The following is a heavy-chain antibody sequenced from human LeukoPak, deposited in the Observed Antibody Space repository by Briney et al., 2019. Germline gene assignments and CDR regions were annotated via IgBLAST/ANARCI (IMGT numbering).Heavy chain of an antibody. CDR2: IYYSGST. CDR1: GGSISSYY. CDR3: ARMSGDFDY. D-gene: IGHD3-10*01. Sequence: PSETLSLTCTVSGGSISSYYWSWIRQPPGKGLEWIGYIYYSGSTNYDPSLKSRVTISVDTSKNQFSLKLSSVTAADTAVYYCARMSGDFDYWGQGTLVTVSS. V-gene: IGHV4-59*01. J-gene: IGHJ4*02.